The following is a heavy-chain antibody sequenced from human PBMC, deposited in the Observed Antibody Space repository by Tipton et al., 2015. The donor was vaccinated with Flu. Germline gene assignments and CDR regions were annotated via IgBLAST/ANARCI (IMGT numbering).Heavy chain of an antibody. CDR3: ARGHGSTDTYLDS. D-gene: IGHD5-24*01. J-gene: IGHJ4*01. CDR2: ISHGGTT. CDR1: GGSFSGYY. V-gene: IGHV4-34*01. Sequence: TLSLTCAVYGGSFSGYYWSWIRQPPGQGLEWFGEISHGGTTNYNPSLKSRVTLSVDTSKNQFSLKLTSVTAADTALYYCARGHGSTDTYLDSWGQQTVVTVSS.